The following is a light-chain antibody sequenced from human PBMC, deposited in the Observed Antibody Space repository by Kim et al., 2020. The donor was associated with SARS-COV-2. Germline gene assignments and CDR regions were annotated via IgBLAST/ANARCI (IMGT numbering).Light chain of an antibody. J-gene: IGLJ2*01. CDR2: RDD. V-gene: IGLV1-47*01. CDR1: MSNIGRNF. CDR3: ASWDDSLIGHV. Sequence: GRRVTISCSGSMSNIGRNFVSWYQQFPGTAPKVLIYRDDQRPSGVPDRFSASKSGSSASLAISGLRSEDEADYYCASWDDSLIGHVFGGGTKLTVL.